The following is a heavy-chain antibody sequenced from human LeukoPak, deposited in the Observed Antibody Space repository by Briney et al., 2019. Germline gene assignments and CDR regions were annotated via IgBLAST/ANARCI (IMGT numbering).Heavy chain of an antibody. Sequence: PSETLSLICTVSGGSISSYYWSWLRQPAGKGLEWIGRIYTSGSTHYNPSLKSRVTMSADASNHQFSLKLSSVTAADTAVYYCARGGGSYYLGSWRQGTLVTVSS. J-gene: IGHJ4*02. V-gene: IGHV4-4*07. CDR1: GGSISSYY. D-gene: IGHD1-26*01. CDR3: ARGGGSYYLGS. CDR2: IYTSGST.